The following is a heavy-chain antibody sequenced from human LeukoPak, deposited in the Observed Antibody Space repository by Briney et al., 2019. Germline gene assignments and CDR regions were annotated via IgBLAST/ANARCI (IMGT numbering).Heavy chain of an antibody. CDR2: ITRSSSNL. V-gene: IGHV3-21*01. J-gene: IGHJ4*02. CDR3: ARNFDS. Sequence: GGSLRLSCVASGLTFTTSDFNWIRQAPGKGLEWLSTITRSSSNLYYAASVKGRFTTSRDDAKDSVYLQMESLRVEDTAIYYCARNFDSWGQGTLVAVSS. CDR1: GLTFTTSD.